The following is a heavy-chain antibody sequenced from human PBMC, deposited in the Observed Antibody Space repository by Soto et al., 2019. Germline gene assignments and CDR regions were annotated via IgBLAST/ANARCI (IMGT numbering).Heavy chain of an antibody. CDR2: ISGSGDST. V-gene: IGHV3-23*01. Sequence: GGSLRLSCAASGFTFSTYAINWVRQAPGKGLEWVSGISGSGDSTYYADSVKGRFTVSRDNSKNTLYLQMNSLRAEDTAVFYCAKERSSGWSFDYWGQGTLVTVSS. CDR1: GFTFSTYA. CDR3: AKERSSGWSFDY. D-gene: IGHD6-19*01. J-gene: IGHJ4*02.